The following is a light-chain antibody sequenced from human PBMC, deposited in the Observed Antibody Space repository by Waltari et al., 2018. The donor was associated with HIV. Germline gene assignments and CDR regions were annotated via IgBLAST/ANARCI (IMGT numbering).Light chain of an antibody. CDR2: ASS. CDR1: QDINTR. CDR3: QHGSDFPLS. J-gene: IGKJ4*01. V-gene: IGKV1-12*01. Sequence: IQLPQSPPSLSASVGDRVTITCRASQDINTRLTWYQQKPWKAPNLVIYASSRLQSGVPSRFSGSGSGTFFTLTIDDFQTDDSATYYCQHGSDFPLSFGGGTKVEI.